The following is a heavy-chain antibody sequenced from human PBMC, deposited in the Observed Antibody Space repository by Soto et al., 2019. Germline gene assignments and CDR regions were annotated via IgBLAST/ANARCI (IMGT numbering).Heavy chain of an antibody. D-gene: IGHD1-26*01. CDR3: TTSCEWEKLSFDY. CDR2: IKSEPDGGTI. Sequence: EVQLVESGGGLVKPAGSLRLSCAASGFTFSNSWMTWVRQPPGKGLELVDQIKSEPDGGTIDYATTVKGRFTISRDDSKNTLYLPLNNLNTEDTGVYSCTTSCEWEKLSFDYGCQGTLVTVSS. CDR1: GFTFSNSW. J-gene: IGHJ4*02. V-gene: IGHV3-15*05.